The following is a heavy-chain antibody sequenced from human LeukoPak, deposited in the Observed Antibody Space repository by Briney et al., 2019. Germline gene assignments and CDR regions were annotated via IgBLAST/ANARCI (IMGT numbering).Heavy chain of an antibody. CDR1: GFTFSSYG. Sequence: GGSLRLSCAASGFTFSSYGMHWVRQAPGKGLEWVAFIRYDGSNKYYADSVKGRFTISRDNAKNSLYLQMNSLRAEDTAVYYCARGGVYYDILTGPLGAGFDYWGQGTLVTVSS. V-gene: IGHV3-30*02. J-gene: IGHJ4*02. CDR3: ARGGVYYDILTGPLGAGFDY. D-gene: IGHD3-9*01. CDR2: IRYDGSNK.